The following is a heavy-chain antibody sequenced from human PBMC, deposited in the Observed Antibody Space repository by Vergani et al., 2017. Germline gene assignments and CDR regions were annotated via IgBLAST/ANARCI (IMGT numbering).Heavy chain of an antibody. CDR1: GFTFSSYS. V-gene: IGHV3-21*01. J-gene: IGHJ4*02. D-gene: IGHD5-12*01. Sequence: EVQLVESGGGLVKPGGSLRLSCAASGFTFSSYSMNWVRQAPGKGLEWVSSISSSSSYIYYADSVKGRFTISRDNAKNSLYLQMNRLRAEDTAVYYCARDMESGYEILQSGFDYWGQGTLVTVSS. CDR3: ARDMESGYEILQSGFDY. CDR2: ISSSSSYI.